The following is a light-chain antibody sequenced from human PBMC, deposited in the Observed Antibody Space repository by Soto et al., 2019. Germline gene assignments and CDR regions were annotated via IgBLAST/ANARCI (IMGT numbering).Light chain of an antibody. CDR1: QSVGSY. CDR3: QQYCSSPPYT. CDR2: GAS. V-gene: IGKV3-20*01. J-gene: IGKJ2*01. Sequence: EIVLTQSPGTLSLSPGERATLSCRASQSVGSYLAWYQQKPGQAPRLLIYGASSRAIGVPDRFSGSGSGTDFTLTISRLEPEDFAVYYCQQYCSSPPYTFGQGTKLEIK.